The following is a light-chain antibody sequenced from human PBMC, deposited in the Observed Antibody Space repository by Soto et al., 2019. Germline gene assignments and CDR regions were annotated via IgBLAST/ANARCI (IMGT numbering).Light chain of an antibody. CDR1: QSVGRK. CDR3: QKHNIWPPWT. CDR2: DAS. J-gene: IGKJ1*01. V-gene: IGKV3-15*01. Sequence: EIEMTQSPATLSVSPGERATLSCRSSQSVGRKLAWYQQKPGQAPRLLIYDASNRAMGVPARFSGSGSDTEFTIPISRQQAKDVAVYHCQKHNIWPPWTFGQGNKVEI.